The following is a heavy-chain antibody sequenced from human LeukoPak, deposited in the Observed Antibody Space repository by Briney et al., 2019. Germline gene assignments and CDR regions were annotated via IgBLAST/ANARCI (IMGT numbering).Heavy chain of an antibody. Sequence: PGGSLRLSCAASGFTFSGSPIHWVRQASGKGLEWVGRIRSKADNYASAYAASVEGRFAISRDDSQNTAYLQMDSLKTEDTAVYYCLATGEFDYWGQGTLVTVSS. CDR3: LATGEFDY. J-gene: IGHJ4*02. V-gene: IGHV3-73*01. CDR1: GFTFSGSP. D-gene: IGHD2-8*02. CDR2: IRSKADNYAS.